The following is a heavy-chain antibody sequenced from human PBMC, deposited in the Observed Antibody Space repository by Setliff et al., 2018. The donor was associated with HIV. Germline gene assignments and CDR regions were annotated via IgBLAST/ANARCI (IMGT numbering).Heavy chain of an antibody. D-gene: IGHD7-27*01. Sequence: ETLSLTCTVSGGSISSHYWSWVRQAPGKGLEWVANIKQDGSEKYYVDSVKGRFTISRDNAKNTLYLQMNSLRAEDTGVYYCATGDGNYYDYWGQGALVTVSS. CDR1: GGSISSHY. J-gene: IGHJ4*02. CDR2: IKQDGSEK. V-gene: IGHV3-7*01. CDR3: ATGDGNYYDY.